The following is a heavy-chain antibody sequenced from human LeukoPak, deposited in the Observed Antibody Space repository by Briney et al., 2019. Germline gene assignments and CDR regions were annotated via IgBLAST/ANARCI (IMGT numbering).Heavy chain of an antibody. J-gene: IGHJ4*02. CDR1: GYTFTSYG. D-gene: IGHD2-8*01. V-gene: IGHV1-18*01. CDR2: ISAYNGNT. Sequence: GASVKLSCKASGYTFTSYGISWVRQAPGQGLEWIGWISAYNGNTNYAQKLQGRVTMTTDTSTSTAYMELRSLRSDDTAVYYCARDLGVDIVLMVDYWGQGTLVTVSS. CDR3: ARDLGVDIVLMVDY.